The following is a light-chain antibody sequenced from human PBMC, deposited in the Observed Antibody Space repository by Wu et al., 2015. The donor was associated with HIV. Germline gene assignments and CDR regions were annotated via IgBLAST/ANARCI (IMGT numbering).Light chain of an antibody. J-gene: IGKJ3*01. CDR2: DAS. Sequence: EIVLTQSPATLSLSPGERATLSCGASQSVNTYLAWYQRKPGQAPRLLIYDASSRATGIPARFSGSGSGTDFTLTISSLEPEDFAVYYCQHRSNWPLFTFGPGTKVDIK. CDR3: QHRSNWPLFT. V-gene: IGKV3-11*01. CDR1: QSVNTY.